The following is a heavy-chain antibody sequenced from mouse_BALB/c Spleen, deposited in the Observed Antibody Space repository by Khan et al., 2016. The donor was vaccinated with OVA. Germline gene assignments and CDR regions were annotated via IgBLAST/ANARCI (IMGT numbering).Heavy chain of an antibody. CDR3: AKDRRYYAVDY. CDR1: GFSLTSYG. V-gene: IGHV2-3*01. Sequence: QVELVESGPGLVAPSQSLSITCTVSGFSLTSYGVSWVRQPPGKGLEWLGVIWGDGNTNFHSALRSRLSISKDNSKSQVFLKLNSLQTDDTATYYCAKDRRYYAVDYWGQGTSVTVSS. CDR2: IWGDGNT. J-gene: IGHJ4*01.